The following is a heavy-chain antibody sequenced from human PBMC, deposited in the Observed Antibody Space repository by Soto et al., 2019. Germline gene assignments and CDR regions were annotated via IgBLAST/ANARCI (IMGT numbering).Heavy chain of an antibody. CDR1: GFTFSSYG. CDR3: ARAQSSSSGSYYYYYMDV. D-gene: IGHD6-6*01. CDR2: IWYDGSNK. V-gene: IGHV3-33*01. Sequence: QVQLVESGGGVVQPGRSLRLSCAASGFTFSSYGMHWVRQAPGKGLEWVAVIWYDGSNKYYADSVKGRFTISRDNSKNTLYLQMNSLRAEDTAVYYCARAQSSSSGSYYYYYMDVWGKGTTVTVSS. J-gene: IGHJ6*03.